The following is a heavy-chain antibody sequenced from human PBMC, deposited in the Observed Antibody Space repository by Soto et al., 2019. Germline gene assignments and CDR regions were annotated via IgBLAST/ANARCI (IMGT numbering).Heavy chain of an antibody. CDR3: ARGGADSGYDFFGMDV. Sequence: SLRLSCAASGFTFDDYAMHWVRQAPGKGLEWVSGISWNSGSIGYADSVKGRFTISRDNSKNTLYLQMNSLRAEDTAVYYCARGGADSGYDFFGMDVWGQGTTVTVSS. V-gene: IGHV3-9*01. CDR2: ISWNSGSI. D-gene: IGHD5-12*01. CDR1: GFTFDDYA. J-gene: IGHJ6*02.